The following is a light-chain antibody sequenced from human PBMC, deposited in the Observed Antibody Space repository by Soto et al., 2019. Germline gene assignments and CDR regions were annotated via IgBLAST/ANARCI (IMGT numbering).Light chain of an antibody. J-gene: IGKJ3*01. Sequence: EIVLTQSPGTLSLSPGERATLACRASLSVTSSYLAWYQQKPGQAPRLLIYGASNRATGIPDRFSGSGSGTDFSLTISRLEPEDFAVYYCQHYGSSPPFTFGPGTKVDIK. CDR3: QHYGSSPPFT. CDR1: LSVTSSY. V-gene: IGKV3-20*01. CDR2: GAS.